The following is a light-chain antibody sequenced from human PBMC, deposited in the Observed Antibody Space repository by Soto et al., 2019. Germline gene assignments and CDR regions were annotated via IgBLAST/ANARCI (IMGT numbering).Light chain of an antibody. CDR2: DVS. J-gene: IGLJ1*01. CDR3: SSYASTSTYV. V-gene: IGLV2-14*01. CDR1: SDDVGGYDY. Sequence: QSVLTQPASVSGSPGQSITMSCTGTSDDVGGYDYVSWYQQHPGKAPKLMIYDVSDRPSGVSNRFSGSKSGNTASLTISGLQAEDEADYYCSSYASTSTYVFGTGTKLTVL.